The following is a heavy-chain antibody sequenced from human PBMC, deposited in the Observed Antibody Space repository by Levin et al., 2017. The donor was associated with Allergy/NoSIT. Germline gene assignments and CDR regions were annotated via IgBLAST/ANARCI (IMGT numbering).Heavy chain of an antibody. CDR3: ARTIPGSGTYYFDY. V-gene: IGHV3-21*01. Sequence: PGESLKISCAASGFTFSSYTMNWVRQAPGKGLEWVSSMSSSGSYINYGDSVKGRFTISRDNAKNSLYLQMNSLRAEDTAVYYCARTIPGSGTYYFDYWGQGTLVTVSS. J-gene: IGHJ4*02. CDR2: MSSSGSYI. CDR1: GFTFSSYT. D-gene: IGHD1-26*01.